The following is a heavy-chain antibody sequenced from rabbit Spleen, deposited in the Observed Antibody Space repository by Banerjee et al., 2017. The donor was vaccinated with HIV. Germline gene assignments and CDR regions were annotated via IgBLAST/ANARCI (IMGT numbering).Heavy chain of an antibody. V-gene: IGHV1S40*01. D-gene: IGHD1-1*01. J-gene: IGHJ2*01. Sequence: QSLEESGGDLVKPGASLTLTCTASGFSFSSSYDMCWVRQAPGKGLEWIGCIYTGNGKTYYANWPKGRFTISKTSSTTVTLQMTSLTAADTATYFCARNYVNAFDPWGPGTLVTVS. CDR2: IYTGNGKT. CDR1: GFSFSSSYD. CDR3: ARNYVNAFDP.